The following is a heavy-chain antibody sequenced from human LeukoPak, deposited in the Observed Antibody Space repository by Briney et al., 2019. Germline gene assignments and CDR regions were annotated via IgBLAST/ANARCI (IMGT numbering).Heavy chain of an antibody. CDR3: ARVHLSYPATYYDY. V-gene: IGHV1-8*01. CDR1: GYTFTSYD. D-gene: IGHD1-26*01. J-gene: IGHJ4*02. CDR2: MNPNSGNT. Sequence: EASVKVSCKASGYTFTSYDINWVRQATGQGLEWMGWMNPNSGNTGYAQKFQGRVTMTRNTSISTAYMELSSLRSEDTAVYYCARVHLSYPATYYDYWGQGTLVTVSS.